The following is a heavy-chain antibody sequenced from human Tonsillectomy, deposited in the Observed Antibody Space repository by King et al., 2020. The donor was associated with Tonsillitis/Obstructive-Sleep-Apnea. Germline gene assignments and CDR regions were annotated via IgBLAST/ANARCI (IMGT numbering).Heavy chain of an antibody. CDR3: ARGLGGSDYGMDV. V-gene: IGHV4-34*01. CDR2: INHSGST. D-gene: IGHD1-26*01. Sequence: VQLQQWGAGLLKPSETLSLTCAVYGGSFSGYYWSWIRQPPGKGLEWIGEINHSGSTNYNPSLKSRVTISVDTSKNQFSLKLSSVTAADTAVYYCARGLGGSDYGMDVWGQGTTVTVSS. J-gene: IGHJ6*02. CDR1: GGSFSGYY.